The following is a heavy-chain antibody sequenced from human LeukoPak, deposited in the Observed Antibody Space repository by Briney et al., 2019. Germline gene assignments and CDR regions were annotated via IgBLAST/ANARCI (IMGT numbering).Heavy chain of an antibody. CDR2: IYYSGST. J-gene: IGHJ4*02. CDR1: GGSISSGSYY. V-gene: IGHV4-39*01. D-gene: IGHD4-17*01. CDR3: ARLDYGDHDY. Sequence: SETLSLTCTVSGGSISSGSYYWGWIRQPPGKGLERIGSIYYSGSTYYNPSLKSRVTISVDTSKNQLSLKLSSVTATDTAVYYCARLDYGDHDYWGQGTLVTVSS.